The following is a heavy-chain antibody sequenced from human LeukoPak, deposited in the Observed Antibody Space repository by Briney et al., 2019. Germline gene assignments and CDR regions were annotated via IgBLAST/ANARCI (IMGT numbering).Heavy chain of an antibody. CDR2: ISSSSSYI. V-gene: IGHV3-21*04. D-gene: IGHD5-18*01. J-gene: IGHJ4*02. CDR1: GFTFSSYS. CDR3: ARELGYSYVFDY. Sequence: GGFLRLSCAASGFTFSSYSMNWVRQAPGKGLEWVSSISSSSSYIYYADSVKGRFTISRDNAKNSLYLQMNSLRAEDTAVYYCARELGYSYVFDYWGQGTLVTVSS.